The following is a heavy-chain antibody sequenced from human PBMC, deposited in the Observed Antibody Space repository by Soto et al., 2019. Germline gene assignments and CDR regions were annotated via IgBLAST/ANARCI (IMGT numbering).Heavy chain of an antibody. CDR1: GFSLSTTAVA. V-gene: IGHV2-5*02. Sequence: SGPTLVNPTQTLTLTCSFSGFSLSTTAVAVGWIRQPPGKALQWLALIHWDDDKRYSPSLMGRLTITKDTSKNQVVLTVTNVDPVDTATYYRAYRDDGSGLVYVHWGQGILVTVSS. CDR3: AYRDDGSGLVYVH. CDR2: IHWDDDK. J-gene: IGHJ4*02. D-gene: IGHD6-19*01.